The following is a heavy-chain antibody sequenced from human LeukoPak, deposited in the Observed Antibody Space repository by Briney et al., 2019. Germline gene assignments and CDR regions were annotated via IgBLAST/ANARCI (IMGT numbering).Heavy chain of an antibody. CDR2: INGRGKT. V-gene: IGHV4-34*01. CDR3: ARVMGAANFDY. J-gene: IGHJ4*02. Sequence: SVTLSLTCAVSGGSFSAFHWTWIRQPPGQGLEWIGEINGRGKTNYNPSLKSRVTISVDTSKNQFSLKMTSVTAADTAVYYCARVMGAANFDYWGQGTLVTVSS. CDR1: GGSFSAFH. D-gene: IGHD1-26*01.